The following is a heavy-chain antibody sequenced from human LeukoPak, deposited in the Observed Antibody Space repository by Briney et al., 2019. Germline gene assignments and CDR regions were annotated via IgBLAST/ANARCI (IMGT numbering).Heavy chain of an antibody. CDR3: ARTNYMGYFDY. CDR2: IYYSGST. Sequence: PSETLSLTCTVSGGSISSYYWSWIRQPPGKGLEWIGYIYYSGSTNYNPSLKSRVTISVDTSKNHFSLKLSSVTAADTAVYYCARTNYMGYFDYWGQGTLVTVSS. CDR1: GGSISSYY. J-gene: IGHJ4*02. D-gene: IGHD1-7*01. V-gene: IGHV4-59*01.